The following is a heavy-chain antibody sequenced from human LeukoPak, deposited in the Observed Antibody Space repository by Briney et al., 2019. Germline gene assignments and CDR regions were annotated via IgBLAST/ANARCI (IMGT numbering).Heavy chain of an antibody. CDR1: GYTFTSYG. V-gene: IGHV1-18*01. CDR3: ARDPAYCGGDCYPPPNFFYGMDV. Sequence: GASVKVSCKASGYTFTSYGISWVRQAPGQGLEWMGWTRTYNGNTNYAQKLQGRFTMTTDTSTSTAYLELRSLRSDGTAVYYCARDPAYCGGDCYPPPNFFYGMDVWGQGTTVTVSS. CDR2: TRTYNGNT. D-gene: IGHD2-21*02. J-gene: IGHJ6*02.